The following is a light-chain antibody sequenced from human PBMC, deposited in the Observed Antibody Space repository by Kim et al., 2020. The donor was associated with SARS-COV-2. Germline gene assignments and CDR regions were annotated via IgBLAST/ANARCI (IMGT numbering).Light chain of an antibody. Sequence: QSVLTQPPSVSGAPGQRVTISCTGSSSNIGAGYDVHWYQQLPGLAPKLLIYGNINRPSGVPDRFSGSKSGTSASLAITGLQAEDEAEYYCQSYDSSLSTLYVFGTGTKVTVL. J-gene: IGLJ1*01. CDR3: QSYDSSLSTLYV. V-gene: IGLV1-40*01. CDR2: GNI. CDR1: SSNIGAGYD.